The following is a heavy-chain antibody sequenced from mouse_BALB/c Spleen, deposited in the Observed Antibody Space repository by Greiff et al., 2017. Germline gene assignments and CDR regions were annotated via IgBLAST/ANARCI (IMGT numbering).Heavy chain of an antibody. CDR3: ARNYGSNFDY. V-gene: IGHV14-3*02. CDR1: GFNIKDTS. Sequence: KQSWAELVKPGASVKLSCTASGFNIKDTSMHWVKQRPEQGLEWIGRIDPANGNTKYDPKFQGKATITADTSSNTAYLQLSSLTSEDTAVYYCARNYGSNFDYWGQGTTLTVSS. CDR2: IDPANGNT. J-gene: IGHJ2*01. D-gene: IGHD1-1*01.